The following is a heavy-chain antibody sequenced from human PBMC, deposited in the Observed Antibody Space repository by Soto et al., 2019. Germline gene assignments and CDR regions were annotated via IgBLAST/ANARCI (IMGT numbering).Heavy chain of an antibody. CDR1: GFTFSSYA. CDR3: AKDQRDIVATGPDY. J-gene: IGHJ4*02. CDR2: ISGSGAST. Sequence: GGSLRLSCAASGFTFSSYAMSWVRQAPGKGLEWVSTISGSGASTYYADSVKGRFTISRDNSKNTLYLQISLRAEDTAVYYCAKDQRDIVATGPDYWRQGTLVTVSS. D-gene: IGHD5-12*01. V-gene: IGHV3-23*01.